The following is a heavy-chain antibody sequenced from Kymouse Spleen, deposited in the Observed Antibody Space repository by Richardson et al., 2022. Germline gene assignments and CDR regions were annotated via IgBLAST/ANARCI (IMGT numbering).Heavy chain of an antibody. D-gene: IGHD3-9*01. V-gene: IGHV3-33*01. J-gene: IGHJ4*02. Sequence: QVQLVESGGGVVQPGRSLRLSCAASGFTFSSYGMHWVRQAPGKGLEWVAVIWYDGSNKYYADSVKGRFTISRDNSKNTLYLQMNSLRAEDTAVYYCARDRPYYDILTGYSTPFDYWGQGTLVTVSS. CDR1: GFTFSSYG. CDR3: ARDRPYYDILTGYSTPFDY. CDR2: IWYDGSNK.